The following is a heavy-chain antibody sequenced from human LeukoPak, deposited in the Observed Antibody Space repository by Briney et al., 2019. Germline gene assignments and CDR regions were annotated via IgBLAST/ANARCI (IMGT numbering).Heavy chain of an antibody. D-gene: IGHD6-6*01. CDR2: MNPNSGNT. Sequence: ASVKLSCKASGYTFTSYDINWVRQATGQGLEWMGWMNPNSGNTGYAQKFQGRVTMTRNTSISTAYMELSSLRSEDTAVYYCATAHSYSSSSFDPWGQGTLVTVSS. V-gene: IGHV1-8*01. CDR1: GYTFTSYD. CDR3: ATAHSYSSSSFDP. J-gene: IGHJ5*02.